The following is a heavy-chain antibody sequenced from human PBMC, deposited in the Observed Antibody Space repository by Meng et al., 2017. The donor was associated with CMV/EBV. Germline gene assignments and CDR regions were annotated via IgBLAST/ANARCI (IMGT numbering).Heavy chain of an antibody. CDR3: ARETTGSAYGDYDDAFDI. V-gene: IGHV6-1*01. CDR2: TYYRSKGYN. D-gene: IGHD4-17*01. J-gene: IGHJ3*02. Sequence: SQTLSLTCAISGDSVSSTSAAWNWIRQSPSRGLEWLGRTYYRSKGYNDYAVSVKSRITINPDTSKNQFSLQLNSVTPEDTAVYYCARETTGSAYGDYDDAFDIWGQGTMVTVSS. CDR1: GDSVSSTSAA.